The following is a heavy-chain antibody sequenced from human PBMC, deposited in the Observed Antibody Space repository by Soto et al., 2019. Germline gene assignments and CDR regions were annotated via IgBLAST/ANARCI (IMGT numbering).Heavy chain of an antibody. CDR3: ARPTMINVGGAFDI. Sequence: SETLSLTCSVSGGSISSNTYYWGWLRQPPGKGLEWIGSISYSGRTYCNPSLQSRVTISVDTSKNHFSLKLNSVTAADTAVYYCARPTMINVGGAFDIWGQGTMVT. V-gene: IGHV4-39*02. CDR1: GGSISSNTYY. CDR2: ISYSGRT. J-gene: IGHJ3*02. D-gene: IGHD3-22*01.